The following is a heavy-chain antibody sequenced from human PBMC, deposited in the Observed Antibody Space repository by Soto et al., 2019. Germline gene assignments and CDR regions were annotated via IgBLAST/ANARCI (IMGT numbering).Heavy chain of an antibody. D-gene: IGHD6-6*01. J-gene: IGHJ4*02. Sequence: PGGSLRLSCAASGFTFSSYVMTWVRQAPGKGLEWVSAISASGVGTYYAESVKGRFTISRDNSKMFLEMTSLRGEDTAVYYCAKVYGTPSQFDSWGKGTLVTVSS. CDR2: ISASGVGT. CDR1: GFTFSSYV. V-gene: IGHV3-23*01. CDR3: AKVYGTPSQFDS.